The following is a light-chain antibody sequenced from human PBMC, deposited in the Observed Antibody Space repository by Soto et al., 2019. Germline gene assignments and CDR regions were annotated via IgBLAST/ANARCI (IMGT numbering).Light chain of an antibody. CDR1: SGHITYA. Sequence: QPVLTQPPSASASLGVSVKLTCTLSSGHITYAITWLQHQPEKGPRFLMRLHSDGTHYRGDGIPDRFSGSSSGAERYLTISSLQSEDDADYYCQTWDTDFHWVFGGGTKLTVL. CDR3: QTWDTDFHWV. CDR2: LHSDGTH. V-gene: IGLV4-69*01. J-gene: IGLJ3*02.